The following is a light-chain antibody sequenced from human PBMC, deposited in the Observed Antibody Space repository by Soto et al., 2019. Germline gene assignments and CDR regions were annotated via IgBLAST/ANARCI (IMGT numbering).Light chain of an antibody. CDR3: SSYTSTSTPFV. CDR1: SSDVGGYNS. CDR2: DVS. J-gene: IGLJ1*01. V-gene: IGLV2-14*01. Sequence: QSALTQPASVSGSPGQSITISCTGSSSDVGGYNSVSWYQQHPGKAPKLMIYDVSNRPSGVSNRFSGSKSGNTASLTISGRQAEDEADYYCSSYTSTSTPFVFGTGTKLTVL.